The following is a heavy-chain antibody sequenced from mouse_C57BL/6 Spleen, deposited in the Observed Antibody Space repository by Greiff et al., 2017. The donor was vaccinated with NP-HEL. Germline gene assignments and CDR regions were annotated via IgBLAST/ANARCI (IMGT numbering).Heavy chain of an antibody. CDR2: IDPSDSYT. V-gene: IGHV1-69*01. D-gene: IGHD1-1*01. Sequence: QQSCKASGYTFTSYWMHWVKQRPGQGLEWIGEIDPSDSYTNYNQKFKGKSTLTVDKSSSTAYMQLSSLTSEDSAVYYCARSGTTVVDYAMDYWGQGTSVTVSS. CDR3: ARSGTTVVDYAMDY. CDR1: GYTFTSYW. J-gene: IGHJ4*01.